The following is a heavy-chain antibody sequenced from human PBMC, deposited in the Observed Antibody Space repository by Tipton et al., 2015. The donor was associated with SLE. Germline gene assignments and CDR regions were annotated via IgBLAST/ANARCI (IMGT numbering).Heavy chain of an antibody. Sequence: GSLRLSCAASGFIFTRFDMSWVRQAPGKGLEWVSSLSGSGGTTYYGDSVKGRFTISRDNLKDTLFLQMDSLTADDTAVYYCARHSHTETTPFDIWGQGTVVTVSS. CDR3: ARHSHTETTPFDI. D-gene: IGHD4-17*01. J-gene: IGHJ3*02. V-gene: IGHV3-23*01. CDR1: GFIFTRFD. CDR2: LSGSGGTT.